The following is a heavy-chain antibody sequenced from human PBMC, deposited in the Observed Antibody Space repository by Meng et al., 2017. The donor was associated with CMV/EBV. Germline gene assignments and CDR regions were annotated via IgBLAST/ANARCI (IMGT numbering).Heavy chain of an antibody. J-gene: IGHJ6*02. V-gene: IGHV4-34*01. D-gene: IGHD5-12*01. CDR3: ARLSRWLRMGYGMDV. CDR2: INHSGST. CDR1: GGSLSGYY. Sequence: GSLRLSCAVYGGSLSGYYWSWIRPPPGKGLEWIGEINHSGSTNYNPSLKSRVTISVDKSKNQFALKLSSVTAADTAVYYCARLSRWLRMGYGMDVWGQGTTVTVSS.